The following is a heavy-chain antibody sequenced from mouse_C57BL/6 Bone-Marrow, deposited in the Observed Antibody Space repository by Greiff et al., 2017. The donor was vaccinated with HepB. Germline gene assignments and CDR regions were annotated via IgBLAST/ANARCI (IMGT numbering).Heavy chain of an antibody. CDR1: GYTFTDYY. CDR2: IYPGSGNT. CDR3: ARGSDLAWFAY. J-gene: IGHJ3*01. Sequence: VKLVESGAELVRPGASVKLSCKASGYTFTDYYINWVKQRPGQGLEWIARIYPGSGNTYYNEKFKGKATLTAEKSSSTAYMQLSSLTSEDSAVYFCARGSDLAWFAYWGQGTLVTVSA. V-gene: IGHV1-76*01.